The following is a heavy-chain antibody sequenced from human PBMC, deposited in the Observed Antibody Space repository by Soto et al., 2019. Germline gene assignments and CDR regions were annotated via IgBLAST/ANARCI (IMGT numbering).Heavy chain of an antibody. CDR1: GLAFSNYA. Sequence: PGGSLRLSCAASGLAFSNYAMHWVRQAPGKGLEWVSSISTSIDATYYADSVKGRFTISRDDSKNTLYLQMNSLRAEDSAVYYCAKDRTVAARNFDYWGQGTQVTVSS. J-gene: IGHJ4*02. D-gene: IGHD6-6*01. CDR3: AKDRTVAARNFDY. CDR2: ISTSIDAT. V-gene: IGHV3-23*01.